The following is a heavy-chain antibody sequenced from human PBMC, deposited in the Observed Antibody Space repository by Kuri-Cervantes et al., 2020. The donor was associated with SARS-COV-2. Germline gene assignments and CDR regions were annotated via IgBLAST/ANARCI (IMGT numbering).Heavy chain of an antibody. V-gene: IGHV4-59*01. CDR3: ARDSSGYYYYGMDV. Sequence: SETLSPTCTVSGGSISSYYWSWIRQPPGNGLEWIGYIYYSGSTNYNPSLKTRVTISVDTSKNQFSLKLSSVTAADTAVYYCARDSSGYYYYGMDVWGQGTTVTVSS. J-gene: IGHJ6*02. CDR2: IYYSGST. CDR1: GGSISSYY. D-gene: IGHD3-3*01.